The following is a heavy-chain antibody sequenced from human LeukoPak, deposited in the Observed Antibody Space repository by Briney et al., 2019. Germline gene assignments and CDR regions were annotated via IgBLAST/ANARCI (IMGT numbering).Heavy chain of an antibody. Sequence: ASVKVSCKASGGTFSSYAISWVRQAPGQGLEWMGWVSANDGNTVYAQRLQGRVTMTTDTSTSVAYMELRSLTSDDTAVYYCTRAPPGMTMMTDYWGQGTLVTVSS. V-gene: IGHV1-18*01. CDR2: VSANDGNT. D-gene: IGHD3-22*01. CDR1: GGTFSSYA. J-gene: IGHJ4*02. CDR3: TRAPPGMTMMTDY.